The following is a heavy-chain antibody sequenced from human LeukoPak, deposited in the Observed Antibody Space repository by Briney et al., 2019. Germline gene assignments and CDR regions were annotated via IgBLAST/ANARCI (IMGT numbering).Heavy chain of an antibody. V-gene: IGHV4-39*07. CDR1: GGSISSSSYY. J-gene: IGHJ5*02. CDR3: ARGEKGYGDYDWFDP. Sequence: SETLSLTCTVSGGSISSSSYYWGWIRQPPGKGLEWIGSIYYSGSTYYNPSLKSRVTISVDTSKNQFSLKLSSVTAADTAVYYCARGEKGYGDYDWFDPWGQGTLVTVSS. CDR2: IYYSGST. D-gene: IGHD4-17*01.